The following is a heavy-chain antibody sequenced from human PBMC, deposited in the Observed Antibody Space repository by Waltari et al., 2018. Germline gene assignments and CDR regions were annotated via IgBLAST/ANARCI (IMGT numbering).Heavy chain of an antibody. V-gene: IGHV1-2*06. J-gene: IGHJ5*02. Sequence: VKVSCKASGYTFTGYYMHWVRQAPGQGLEWMGRINPNSGGTNYAQKFQGRVTMTRDTSISTAYMELSRLRSDDTAVYYCAGYYYDSSGYPSVVDPWGQGTLVTVSS. CDR3: AGYYYDSSGYPSVVDP. CDR2: INPNSGGT. CDR1: GYTFTGYY. D-gene: IGHD3-22*01.